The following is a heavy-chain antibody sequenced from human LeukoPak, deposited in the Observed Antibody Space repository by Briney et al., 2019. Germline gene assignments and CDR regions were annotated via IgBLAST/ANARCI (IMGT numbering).Heavy chain of an antibody. Sequence: SETLSLTCTVSGGSISSYYWSWIRQPPGKGLEWIGYIYYSGRTNYNPSLKSRVTISVDTSKNQFSLKLSSVTAADTAVYYCARQIAAAGTVHWGQGTLVTVSS. CDR1: GGSISSYY. CDR2: IYYSGRT. CDR3: ARQIAAAGTVH. V-gene: IGHV4-59*01. J-gene: IGHJ4*02. D-gene: IGHD6-13*01.